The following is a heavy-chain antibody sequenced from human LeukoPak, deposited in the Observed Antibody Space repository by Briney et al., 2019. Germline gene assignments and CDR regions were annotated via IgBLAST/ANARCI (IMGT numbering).Heavy chain of an antibody. V-gene: IGHV1-46*01. CDR1: GYTFTIYY. D-gene: IGHD1-7*01. CDR3: ARDLWNSPGNLLAY. J-gene: IGHJ4*02. Sequence: ASSVKVSFKAAGYTFTIYYMHRVRQPPAQGLEWVGIINYNGGRKSYAEKFQGRVTMTRDKSKSTVYLEMSSLRSEDTAVYYCARDLWNSPGNLLAYWGRETMVTASS. CDR2: INYNGGRK.